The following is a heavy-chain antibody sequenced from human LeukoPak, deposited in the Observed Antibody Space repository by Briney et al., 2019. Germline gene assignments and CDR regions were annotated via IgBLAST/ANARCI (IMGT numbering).Heavy chain of an antibody. J-gene: IGHJ2*01. CDR1: GYTFTGYY. Sequence: SVKVSCKASGYTFTGYYMHWVRQAPGQGLEWMGGIIPIFGTANYAQKFQGRVTITADESTSTAYMELSSLRSEDTAVYYCARDPSSGSYFRYFDLWGRGTLVTVSS. CDR3: ARDPSSGSYFRYFDL. D-gene: IGHD1-26*01. CDR2: IIPIFGTA. V-gene: IGHV1-69*13.